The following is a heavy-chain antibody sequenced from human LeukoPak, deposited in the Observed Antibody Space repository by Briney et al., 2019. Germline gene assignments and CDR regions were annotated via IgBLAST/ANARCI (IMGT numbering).Heavy chain of an antibody. CDR3: ARRGITMVLDV. J-gene: IGHJ6*02. CDR1: GASISSSNW. D-gene: IGHD3-10*01. Sequence: SGTLSLTCAVSGASISSSNWWSWVRQPPGKGLEWIGEIYHSGSTNYNPSLKSRVTISVDTSKNQFSLKLSSVTAADTAVYYCARRGITMVLDVWGQGTTVTVSS. V-gene: IGHV4-4*02. CDR2: IYHSGST.